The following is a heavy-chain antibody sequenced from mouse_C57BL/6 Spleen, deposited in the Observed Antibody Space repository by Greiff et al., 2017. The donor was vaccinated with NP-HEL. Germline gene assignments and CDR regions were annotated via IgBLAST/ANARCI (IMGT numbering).Heavy chain of an antibody. V-gene: IGHV5-9-1*02. CDR1: GFTFSSYA. J-gene: IGHJ4*01. Sequence: EVQLVESGEGLVKPGGSLKLSCAASGFTFSSYAMSWVRQTPEKRLEWVAYISSGGDYIYYADTVKGRFTISRDNARNTLYLQMSSLKSEDTAMYYCTRDFPLGDYYGTYYAMDYWGQGTSVTVSS. CDR2: ISSGGDYI. CDR3: TRDFPLGDYYGTYYAMDY. D-gene: IGHD1-1*01.